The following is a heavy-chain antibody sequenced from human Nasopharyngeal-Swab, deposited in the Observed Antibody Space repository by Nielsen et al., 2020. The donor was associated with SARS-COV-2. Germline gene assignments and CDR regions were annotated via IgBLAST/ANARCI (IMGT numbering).Heavy chain of an antibody. Sequence: GESLKISCAASGFTFSSYGMHWVRQAPGKGLEWVAVIWYDGSKKYYADSVKGRFTISRDNSKNTLYLQMNSLRAEDTAVYYCARDFGYSYGFDCWGQGTLVTVSS. V-gene: IGHV3-33*01. CDR2: IWYDGSKK. CDR3: ARDFGYSYGFDC. CDR1: GFTFSSYG. J-gene: IGHJ5*01. D-gene: IGHD5-18*01.